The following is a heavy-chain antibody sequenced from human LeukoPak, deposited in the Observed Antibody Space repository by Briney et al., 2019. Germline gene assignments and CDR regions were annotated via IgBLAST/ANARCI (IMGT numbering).Heavy chain of an antibody. J-gene: IGHJ4*02. Sequence: SETLSLTCTVSGGSISSYYWSWIRQPAGKGLEWIGRTYTSGSTNYNPSLKSRVTMSVDTSKNQFSLKLSSVTAADTAVYYCARERWGYSYGYGTYYFDYWGQGTLVTVSS. CDR3: ARERWGYSYGYGTYYFDY. CDR2: TYTSGST. CDR1: GGSISSYY. D-gene: IGHD5-18*01. V-gene: IGHV4-4*07.